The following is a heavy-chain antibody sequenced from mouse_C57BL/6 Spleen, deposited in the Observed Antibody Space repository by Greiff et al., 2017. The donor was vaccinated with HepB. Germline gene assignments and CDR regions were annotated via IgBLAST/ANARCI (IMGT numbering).Heavy chain of an antibody. CDR3: AKNFDGYYRAMDY. Sequence: VQRVESGPGLVQPSQSLSITCTVSGFSLTSYGVHWVRQSPGKGLEWLGVIWRGGSTDYNAAFMSRLSITKDNSKSQVFFKMNSLQADDTAIYYCAKNFDGYYRAMDYWGQGTSVTVSS. CDR2: IWRGGST. CDR1: GFSLTSYG. J-gene: IGHJ4*01. V-gene: IGHV2-5*01. D-gene: IGHD2-3*01.